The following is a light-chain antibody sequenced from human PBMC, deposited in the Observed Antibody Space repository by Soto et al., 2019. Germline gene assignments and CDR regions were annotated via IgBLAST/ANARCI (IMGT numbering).Light chain of an antibody. CDR2: DVS. CDR3: QQYNNYFSWT. J-gene: IGKJ1*01. V-gene: IGKV1-5*01. Sequence: DIQMTQSPSTLSVSIGDRLTITCRASQSITRFLGWYQQKPGKAPKLLIYDVSRLESGVPSSFSGSGSGTEFTLTISSLQADDFATYYCQQYNNYFSWTFGQGTKVE. CDR1: QSITRF.